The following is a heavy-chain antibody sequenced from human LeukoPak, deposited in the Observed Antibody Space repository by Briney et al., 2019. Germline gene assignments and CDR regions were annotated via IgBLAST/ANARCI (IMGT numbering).Heavy chain of an antibody. D-gene: IGHD1-26*01. CDR2: ISSSGSTI. CDR1: GFTFSNAW. V-gene: IGHV3-11*04. CDR3: ARELYSGSYNY. J-gene: IGHJ4*02. Sequence: PGGSLRLSCTASGFTFSNAWMSWVRQAPGKGLEWVSYISSSGSTIFYADSVKGRFTISRDNAKNSLYLQMNSLRAEDTAVYYCARELYSGSYNYWGQGTLVTVSS.